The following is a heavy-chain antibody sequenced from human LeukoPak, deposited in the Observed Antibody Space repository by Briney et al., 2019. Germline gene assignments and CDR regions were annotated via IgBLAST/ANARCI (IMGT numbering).Heavy chain of an antibody. CDR2: ISGSDDTT. D-gene: IGHD6-19*01. CDR3: ASLDSGWYRAFDI. CDR1: GFTFSNYG. V-gene: IGHV3-23*01. J-gene: IGHJ3*02. Sequence: GGSLRLSCAASGFTFSNYGMSWVRQAPGKGLEWVSSISGSDDTTYYADSVRGRFTISRDNAKNSLYLQMNSLRAEDTAVYYCASLDSGWYRAFDIWGQGTMVTVSS.